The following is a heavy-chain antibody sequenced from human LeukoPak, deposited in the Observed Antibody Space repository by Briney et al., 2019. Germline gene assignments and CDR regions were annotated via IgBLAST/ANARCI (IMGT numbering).Heavy chain of an antibody. CDR2: ISAYNDNT. CDR3: ARDLGRNFYYALDY. CDR1: GYTLTNYG. D-gene: IGHD3-22*01. Sequence: GASVKVSCKAPGYTLTNYGVSWVRQAPGQGLEWMGWISAYNDNTNYAQKLQGRVTMTTDTSTSTAYMELRSLRSDDTAVYYCARDLGRNFYYALDYWGQGTLVTVSS. V-gene: IGHV1-18*01. J-gene: IGHJ4*02.